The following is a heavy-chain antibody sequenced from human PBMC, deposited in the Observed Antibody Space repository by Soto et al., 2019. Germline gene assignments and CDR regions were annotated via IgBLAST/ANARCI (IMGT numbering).Heavy chain of an antibody. CDR2: IYWDDDK. CDR3: AHIPNYYQYNWFDP. J-gene: IGHJ5*02. Sequence: QITLKESGPTLVQPTQTLTLTCTFSGFSLSTSGVGVAWIRQPPGKALECLALIYWDDDKRYSPSLKSRLTISKDTSKNPVVLTMTNMDPVDTATYYCAHIPNYYQYNWFDPWGQGTLVTVSS. CDR1: GFSLSTSGVG. D-gene: IGHD3-10*01. V-gene: IGHV2-5*02.